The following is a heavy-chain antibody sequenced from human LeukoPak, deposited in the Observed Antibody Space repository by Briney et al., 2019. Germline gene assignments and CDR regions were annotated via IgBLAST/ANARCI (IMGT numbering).Heavy chain of an antibody. Sequence: GGSLRLSCAASGFTFSSYGMSWVRQAPGKGLEWVAFIRYDGSNKYYADSVKGRFTISRDNSKNTLYLQMNSLRAEDTAVYYCAKSLSSGYLSDAFDIWGQGTMVTVSS. V-gene: IGHV3-30*02. CDR3: AKSLSSGYLSDAFDI. CDR1: GFTFSSYG. D-gene: IGHD3-22*01. CDR2: IRYDGSNK. J-gene: IGHJ3*02.